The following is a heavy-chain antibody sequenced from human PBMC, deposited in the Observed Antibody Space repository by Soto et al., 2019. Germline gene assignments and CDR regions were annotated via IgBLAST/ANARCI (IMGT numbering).Heavy chain of an antibody. J-gene: IGHJ2*01. CDR3: VSILGSCTGGSCNWYFDL. V-gene: IGHV4-34*01. Sequence: QVQLQQWGAGLLKPSETLSLTCAVYGGSFSGSYWSWIRQPPGKGLEWIGEINHSGSTNYNPSLKSRVTISADTSKNQFSLQLSSVTAADTALYYCVSILGSCTGGSCNWYFDLWGRGTLVTVSS. CDR1: GGSFSGSY. CDR2: INHSGST. D-gene: IGHD2-15*01.